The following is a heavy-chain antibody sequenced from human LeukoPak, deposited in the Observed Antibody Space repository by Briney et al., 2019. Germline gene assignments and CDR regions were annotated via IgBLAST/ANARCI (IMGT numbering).Heavy chain of an antibody. CDR3: AREITYYYDGDI. CDR1: GGTFSSYA. Sequence: SVKVSCKASGGTFSSYAISWVRQAPGQGLEWMGRIIPILGIANYAQKFQGRVTITADKSTSTAYMELGGLRSEDTAVYYCAREITYYYDGDIWGQGTMVTVSS. D-gene: IGHD3-22*01. J-gene: IGHJ3*02. V-gene: IGHV1-69*04. CDR2: IIPILGIA.